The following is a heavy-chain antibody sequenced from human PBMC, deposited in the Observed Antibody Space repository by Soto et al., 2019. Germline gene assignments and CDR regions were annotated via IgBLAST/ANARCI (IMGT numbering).Heavy chain of an antibody. Sequence: QLQLQESGSGLVKPSQTLSLTCAVSGGSISSGGYTWSWIRQPPGKGLERIGYIYHRGSTYYNPSLKCRVTISVDRSKNQFSLKLSSVTAADTAVYYCSRSRGCPVPLDYWGQGTLVTVSS. CDR1: GGSISSGGYT. CDR3: SRSRGCPVPLDY. CDR2: IYHRGST. V-gene: IGHV4-30-2*01. D-gene: IGHD1-26*01. J-gene: IGHJ4*02.